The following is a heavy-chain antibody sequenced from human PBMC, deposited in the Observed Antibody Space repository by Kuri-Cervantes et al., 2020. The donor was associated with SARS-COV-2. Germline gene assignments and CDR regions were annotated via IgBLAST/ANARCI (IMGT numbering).Heavy chain of an antibody. Sequence: GESLKIYGPTSGFTFSSYAMHWVRQAPGKGMEWVAVISYDGGNKYHADSVKGRFTISRDKSKNTLYLQKNSLRAEDTAVYYCARDPEYSSGWYERGYYFDYWGQGTLVTVSS. J-gene: IGHJ4*02. D-gene: IGHD6-19*01. CDR2: ISYDGGNK. CDR1: GFTFSSYA. CDR3: ARDPEYSSGWYERGYYFDY. V-gene: IGHV3-30-3*01.